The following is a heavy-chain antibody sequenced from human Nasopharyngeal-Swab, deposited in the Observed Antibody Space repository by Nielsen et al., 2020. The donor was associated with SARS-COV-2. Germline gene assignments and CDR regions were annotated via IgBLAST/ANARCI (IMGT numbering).Heavy chain of an antibody. D-gene: IGHD4-17*01. V-gene: IGHV4-39*07. Sequence: SETLSLTCVVSGASISSRNNYWGWIRQSPGKGLEWIGTIFSSGSTYNPSIKSRVTMSVDTSKNQFSLKLTSVTAADTAVYYCARDESGDYLGLPFDHWGRGTLFTFSS. CDR3: ARDESGDYLGLPFDH. CDR2: IFSSGST. CDR1: GASISSRNNY. J-gene: IGHJ4*02.